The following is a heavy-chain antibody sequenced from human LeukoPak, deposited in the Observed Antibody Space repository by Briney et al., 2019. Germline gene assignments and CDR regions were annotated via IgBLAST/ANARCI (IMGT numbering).Heavy chain of an antibody. V-gene: IGHV3-23*01. CDR2: HTGSGAST. D-gene: IGHD3-9*01. CDR1: LTIVSTYA. CDR3: AKDGLRYFDWLLSTY. J-gene: IGHJ4*02. Sequence: LPAETLSFPCPAPLTIVSTYAISSFPKAPGQELQCVSAHTGSGASTCYADSVKGRFTISRDNSKNTLYLQMNSLGAEDTAVYYCAKDGLRYFDWLLSTYWGQGTLVTVSS.